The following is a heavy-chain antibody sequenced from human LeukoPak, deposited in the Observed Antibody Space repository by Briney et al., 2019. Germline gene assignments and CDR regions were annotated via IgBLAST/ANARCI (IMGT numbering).Heavy chain of an antibody. Sequence: GESLKISCKGSGYIFTSYWISWVRQMPGKGLEWMGRINPGNSYTNYNPSFQGHVTFSVDKSIATAYLQWPTLKASDTAMYYCARGGWLDDYWGQGTLVTVSS. V-gene: IGHV5-10-1*01. CDR1: GYIFTSYW. D-gene: IGHD6-19*01. CDR2: INPGNSYT. CDR3: ARGGWLDDY. J-gene: IGHJ4*02.